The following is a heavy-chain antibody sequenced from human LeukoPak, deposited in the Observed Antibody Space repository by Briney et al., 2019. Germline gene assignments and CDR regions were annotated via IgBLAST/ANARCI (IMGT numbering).Heavy chain of an antibody. D-gene: IGHD1-26*01. CDR3: ARDQVGGSDY. CDR2: IYHSGST. J-gene: IGHJ4*02. CDR1: GFTVSSNY. V-gene: IGHV4-4*02. Sequence: GSLRLSCAASGFTVSSNYMSWVRQPPGKGLEWIGEIYHSGSTNYNPSLKSRVTISVDKSKNQFSLKLSSVTAADTAVYYCARDQVGGSDYWGQGTLVTVSS.